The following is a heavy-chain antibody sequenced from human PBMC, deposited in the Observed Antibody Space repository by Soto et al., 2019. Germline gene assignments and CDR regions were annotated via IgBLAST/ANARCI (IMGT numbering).Heavy chain of an antibody. CDR3: ARTSTRRTLFDY. CDR1: GGSISSGGYY. V-gene: IGHV4-31*03. CDR2: IYYSGST. J-gene: IGHJ4*02. Sequence: SETLSLTCTVSGGSISSGGYYWSWIRQHPGKGLEWIGYIYYSGSTYYNPSLKSRVTISVDTSKNQFSLKLSSVTAADTAVYYCARTSTRRTLFDYWGQGTLVTVSS.